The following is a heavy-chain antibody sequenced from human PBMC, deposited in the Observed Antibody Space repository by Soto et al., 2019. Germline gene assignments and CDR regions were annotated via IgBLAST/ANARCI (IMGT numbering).Heavy chain of an antibody. V-gene: IGHV3-23*01. D-gene: IGHD2-2*01. CDR2: LSGSGASGSSGIT. CDR3: AKLFAVAGPTADVRGILDH. J-gene: IGHJ4*02. Sequence: EVQLLESGGGLVQPGGSLRLSCAASGFSFSTYAMTWVRQAPGKGLEWVSTLSGSGASGSSGITYYADSVKGRFTISRDNSKNTLHLQMNSLRPEDTAVYFCAKLFAVAGPTADVRGILDHWGLGTLVTVSS. CDR1: GFSFSTYA.